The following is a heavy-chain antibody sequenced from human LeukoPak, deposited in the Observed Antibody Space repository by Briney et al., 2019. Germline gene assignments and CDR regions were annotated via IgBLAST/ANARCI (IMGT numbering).Heavy chain of an antibody. J-gene: IGHJ4*02. V-gene: IGHV3-11*01. CDR1: GFTFSDSY. Sequence: GGSLRLSCAVSGFTFSDSYMTWLRQAPGKGLESLSYISPSGTDISYADSVKGRFTISRDNAKNSLYLQMNNLRADDTAVYYCTRDPRHLDYWGQGTLVTVSS. CDR2: ISPSGTDI. CDR3: TRDPRHLDY.